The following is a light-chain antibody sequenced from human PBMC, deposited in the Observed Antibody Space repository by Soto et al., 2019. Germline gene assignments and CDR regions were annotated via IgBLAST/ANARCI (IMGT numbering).Light chain of an antibody. CDR1: PSVSSSS. CDR3: HQYGSSPLT. V-gene: IGKV3-20*01. CDR2: CAS. J-gene: IGKJ4*01. Sequence: EIVLTQSPGTLSLSPGESATLSCRASPSVSSSSLGWYQQKPGQAPRLLIYCASSRATGIPDRFSGSGSGTDFTLTISRLEPEDFALYYCHQYGSSPLTFGGGTKVEIK.